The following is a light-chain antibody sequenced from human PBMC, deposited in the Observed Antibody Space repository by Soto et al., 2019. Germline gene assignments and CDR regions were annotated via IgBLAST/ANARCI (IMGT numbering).Light chain of an antibody. V-gene: IGKV1-5*03. J-gene: IGKJ4*01. CDR3: HQYHSSST. CDR2: KAS. CDR1: QNINRW. Sequence: DIQMTQSPSTLSAAVGDRVTITCRASQNINRWLAWYQQKPGKAPKLLIYKASTLERGVPSRFRGSGSETVFTLTISSLQPDDFATYYCHQYHSSSTFGGGTTVDIK.